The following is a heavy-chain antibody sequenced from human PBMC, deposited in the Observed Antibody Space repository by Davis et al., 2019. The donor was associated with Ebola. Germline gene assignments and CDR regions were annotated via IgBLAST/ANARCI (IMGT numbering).Heavy chain of an antibody. D-gene: IGHD1-14*01. CDR2: IYPADSNA. Sequence: GESLKISCQGSGYSFTTYWIGWVRQMPGKGLEWMGIIYPADSNARYSPSFQGQVTISADKSISTAYLHWSSLQASDTAMYYCVRHRTGGLLDYWGQATLVTVSS. J-gene: IGHJ4*02. CDR1: GYSFTTYW. CDR3: VRHRTGGLLDY. V-gene: IGHV5-51*01.